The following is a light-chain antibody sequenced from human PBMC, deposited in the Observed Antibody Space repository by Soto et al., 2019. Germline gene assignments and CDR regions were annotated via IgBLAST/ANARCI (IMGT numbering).Light chain of an antibody. CDR2: DAS. CDR1: QSVSSY. J-gene: IGKJ1*01. V-gene: IGKV3-11*01. CDR3: QQRSNWPRT. Sequence: EIVMTQSQSTLSVSPGERSTLSCMASQSVSSYLAWYRQKPGQAPRLLIYDASNRATDIPARFSGSGSGTDFTLTISSLEPEDFAVYYCQQRSNWPRTFGQGTKVDTK.